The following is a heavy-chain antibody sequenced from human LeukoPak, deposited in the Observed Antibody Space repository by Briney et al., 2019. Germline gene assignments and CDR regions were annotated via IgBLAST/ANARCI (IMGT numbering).Heavy chain of an antibody. CDR3: ARDMASDDSSGYYPNWFDP. CDR2: MRYDGSNN. CDR1: GFTFTTYG. D-gene: IGHD3-22*01. J-gene: IGHJ5*02. Sequence: GGSLRLSCAASGFTFTTYGMHWVRQAPGKGLEWVAFMRYDGSNNLYADSVKGRFTISRDSSKNTLFLQMNSLRAEDTAVYYCARDMASDDSSGYYPNWFDPWGQGTLVTVSS. V-gene: IGHV3-30*02.